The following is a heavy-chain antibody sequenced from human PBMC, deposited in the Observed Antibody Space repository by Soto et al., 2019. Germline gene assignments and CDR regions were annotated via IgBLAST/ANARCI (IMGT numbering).Heavy chain of an antibody. V-gene: IGHV1-18*04. Sequence: GASVKVSCKASGYTFTSSGFSWVRQAPGQGLEWMGWISAYNGDTNYPQKFQARVTMTTDTSTSTAYLDLGCLRSDDTAVYYCARSSGTYPPSRYYYGLDVWGQGTTVTVSS. J-gene: IGHJ6*02. D-gene: IGHD1-26*01. CDR1: GYTFTSSG. CDR2: ISAYNGDT. CDR3: ARSSGTYPPSRYYYGLDV.